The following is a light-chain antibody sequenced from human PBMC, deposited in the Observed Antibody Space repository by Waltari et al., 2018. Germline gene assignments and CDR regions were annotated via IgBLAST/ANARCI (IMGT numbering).Light chain of an antibody. J-gene: IGKJ3*01. CDR1: QSVSSY. Sequence: EIVLTQSPATLSLSPGERATLSCRASQSVSSYLAWYQQEPGQAPRLLIYDASNRATGIPARVSGSGSETDFTLTISSLEPEDVAVYYCQQRSNWPITFGPGTKVDIK. CDR3: QQRSNWPIT. V-gene: IGKV3-11*01. CDR2: DAS.